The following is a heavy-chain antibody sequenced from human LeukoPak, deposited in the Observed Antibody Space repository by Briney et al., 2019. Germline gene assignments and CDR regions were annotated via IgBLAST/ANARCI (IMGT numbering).Heavy chain of an antibody. CDR3: AKDQFTMVRGLTAFDY. CDR1: GFTFSSYE. J-gene: IGHJ4*02. Sequence: GGSLRLSCAASGFTFSSYEMNWVRQAPGKGLEWVAVISYDGSNKYYADSVKGRFTISRDNSKNTLYLQMNTLRAEDSAIYYCAKDQFTMVRGLTAFDYWGQGTLVTVSS. CDR2: ISYDGSNK. D-gene: IGHD3-10*01. V-gene: IGHV3-30*04.